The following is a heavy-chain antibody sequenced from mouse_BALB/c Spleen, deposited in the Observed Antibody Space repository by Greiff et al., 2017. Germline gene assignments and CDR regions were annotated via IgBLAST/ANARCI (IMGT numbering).Heavy chain of an antibody. CDR1: GFSLTSYG. J-gene: IGHJ4*01. V-gene: IGHV2-6-2*01. Sequence: VKLVESGPDLVAPSQSLSITCTVSGFSLTSYGVHWVRQPPGKGLEWLVVIWSDGSTTYNSALKSRLSISKDNSKSQVFLKMNSLQTDDTAMYYCARQDGYYGGYYAMDYWGQGTSVTVSS. CDR3: ARQDGYYGGYYAMDY. CDR2: IWSDGST. D-gene: IGHD2-3*01.